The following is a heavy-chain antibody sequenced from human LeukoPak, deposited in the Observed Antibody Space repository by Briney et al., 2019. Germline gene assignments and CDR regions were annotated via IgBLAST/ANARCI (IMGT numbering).Heavy chain of an antibody. D-gene: IGHD6-13*01. CDR3: AKCSSSWYKGAFDI. J-gene: IGHJ3*02. CDR1: GFTFSSYA. V-gene: IGHV3-23*01. CDR2: IGLSGGAT. Sequence: PGGSLRLSCAASGFTFSSYAMNWVRQAPGKGLEWVSGIGLSGGATYYADSVKGRFTISRDSSKNMLYLQMNSLRAEDTAVYYCAKCSSSWYKGAFDIWGQGTMVTVSS.